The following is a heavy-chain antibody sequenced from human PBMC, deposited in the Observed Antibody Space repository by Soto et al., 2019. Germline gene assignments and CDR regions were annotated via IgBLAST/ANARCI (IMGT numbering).Heavy chain of an antibody. V-gene: IGHV1-18*01. CDR3: ARVRSYYDSSGFGLDYYYGMDV. CDR2: ISAYNGNT. J-gene: IGHJ6*02. CDR1: GYTFTSYG. Sequence: ASVKVSCKASGYTFTSYGISWVRQAPGQGLEWMGWISAYNGNTNYAQKLQGRVTMTTDTSTSTAYMELRSLRSDDTAVYYCARVRSYYDSSGFGLDYYYGMDVSG. D-gene: IGHD3-22*01.